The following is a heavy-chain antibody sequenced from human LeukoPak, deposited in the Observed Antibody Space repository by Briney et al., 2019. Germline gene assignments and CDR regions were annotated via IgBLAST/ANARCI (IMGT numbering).Heavy chain of an antibody. Sequence: RSLRLSCAASGYTFSSYGMHWVRQAPGKGLEWVAVISYDGSNKYYADSVKGRFTISRDNSKNTLYLQMNSLRAEDTAVYYCAKECSSTSCMDYWGQGTLVTVSS. CDR1: GYTFSSYG. V-gene: IGHV3-30*18. D-gene: IGHD2-2*01. J-gene: IGHJ4*02. CDR2: ISYDGSNK. CDR3: AKECSSTSCMDY.